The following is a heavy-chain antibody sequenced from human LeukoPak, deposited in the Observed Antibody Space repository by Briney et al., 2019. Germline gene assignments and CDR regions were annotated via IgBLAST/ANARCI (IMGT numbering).Heavy chain of an antibody. Sequence: SETLSLTCTVSGGSISSYYWSWIRQPPGKGLEWIGYIYYSGSTNYNPSLKSRVTISVDTSKNQFSLKLSSVTAADTAVYYCARVGGGSGSYYMDVWGKGTTVTVSS. CDR1: GGSISSYY. V-gene: IGHV4-59*01. CDR3: ARVGGGSGSYYMDV. D-gene: IGHD3-10*01. J-gene: IGHJ6*03. CDR2: IYYSGST.